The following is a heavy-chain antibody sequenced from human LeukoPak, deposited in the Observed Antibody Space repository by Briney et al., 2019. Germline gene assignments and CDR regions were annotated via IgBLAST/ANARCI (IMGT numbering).Heavy chain of an antibody. V-gene: IGHV6-1*01. CDR3: AKSGKYYFDY. CDR2: TYYRSRWLN. J-gene: IGHJ4*02. CDR1: GDSVSNDNAA. D-gene: IGHD1-26*01. Sequence: SQTLSLTCAISGDSVSNDNAAWNWIRQAPSRGLEWLGRTYYRSRWLNDYAISVRGRITVSPDTSNNQFSLQLSSVTPEDTAIYYCAKSGKYYFDYWGQGTLVTVSS.